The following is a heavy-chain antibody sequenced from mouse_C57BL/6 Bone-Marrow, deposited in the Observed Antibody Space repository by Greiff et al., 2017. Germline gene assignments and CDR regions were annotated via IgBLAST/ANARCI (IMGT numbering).Heavy chain of an antibody. V-gene: IGHV14-3*01. D-gene: IGHD4-1*01. CDR1: GFNIKNTY. Sequence: VQLQQSVAELVRPGASVKLSCTASGFNIKNTYMHWVKQRPEQGLEWIGRIDPANGNTNYAPKFPGKATITADTSSNTAYLQLSSLTSEDPAVYYCAGRQTGTYYWDHWGQGTTLTVSS. CDR2: IDPANGNT. J-gene: IGHJ2*01. CDR3: AGRQTGTYYWDH.